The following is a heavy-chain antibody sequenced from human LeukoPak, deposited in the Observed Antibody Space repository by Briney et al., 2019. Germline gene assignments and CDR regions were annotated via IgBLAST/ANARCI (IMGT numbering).Heavy chain of an antibody. J-gene: IGHJ5*02. D-gene: IGHD3-10*01. CDR1: GFTFSSYG. CDR2: IWYDGSNK. V-gene: IGHV3-33*01. CDR3: ARDLVFQENWFDP. Sequence: GRSLRLSCAASGFTFSSYGMHWVRQAPGKGLEWVAVIWYDGSNKYYADSVKGRFTISRDNSKNTLYLQMNSLRAEGTAVYYCARDLVFQENWFDPWGQGTLVTVSS.